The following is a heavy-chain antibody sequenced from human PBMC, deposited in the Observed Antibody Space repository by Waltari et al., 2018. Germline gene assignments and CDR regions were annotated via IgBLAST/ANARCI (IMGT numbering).Heavy chain of an antibody. D-gene: IGHD3-10*01. CDR3: APIGSGSYAFDI. Sequence: QVQLQQWGAGLLKPSETLSLTFAVYGGSFSGYYWSWIRQPPGKGLEWIGEINHSGSTNYNPSLKSRVTISVDTSKNQFSLKLSSVTAADTAVYYCAPIGSGSYAFDIWGQGTMVTVSS. CDR2: INHSGST. CDR1: GGSFSGYY. V-gene: IGHV4-34*01. J-gene: IGHJ3*02.